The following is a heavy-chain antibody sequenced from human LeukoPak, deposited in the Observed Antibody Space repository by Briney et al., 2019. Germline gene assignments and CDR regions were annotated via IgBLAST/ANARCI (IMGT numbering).Heavy chain of an antibody. CDR2: IYYSDGST. CDR1: GGSISSSSYY. D-gene: IGHD2-15*01. V-gene: IGHV4-39*01. Sequence: ASETLSLTCTVSGGSISSSSYYWGWIRQPPGKGLEWIGSIYYSDGSTYYNPSLKSRVTISVDTSKNQFSLKLSSVTAADTAVYYCASSARRYHFDYWGQGTLVTVSS. J-gene: IGHJ4*02. CDR3: ASSARRYHFDY.